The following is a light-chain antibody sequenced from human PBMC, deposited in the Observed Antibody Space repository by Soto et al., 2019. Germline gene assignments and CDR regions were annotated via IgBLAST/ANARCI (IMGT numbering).Light chain of an antibody. Sequence: DIPMTQSPSTPSASVGDRVTITCRASQTVSSWLAWYQQKPGKAPKLLIYQASTLETGVPSRFSGSGSGTEFTLTIAGLQPDDFATYYCQHYNSYPLTFGGGTKVDIK. CDR3: QHYNSYPLT. CDR2: QAS. CDR1: QTVSSW. J-gene: IGKJ4*01. V-gene: IGKV1-5*03.